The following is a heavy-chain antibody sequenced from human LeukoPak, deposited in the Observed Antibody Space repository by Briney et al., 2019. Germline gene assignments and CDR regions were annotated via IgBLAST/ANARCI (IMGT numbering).Heavy chain of an antibody. Sequence: SETLSLTCTVSGGSISSYYWSWIRQPAGKGLEWIGRIYTSGSTNYNPSLKSRVTMSVDTSKNQFSLKLSSVTAADTAVYYWARDYDYVWGSYRHFDPWGQGTLVTVSS. D-gene: IGHD3-16*02. CDR2: IYTSGST. J-gene: IGHJ5*02. CDR3: ARDYDYVWGSYRHFDP. V-gene: IGHV4-4*07. CDR1: GGSISSYY.